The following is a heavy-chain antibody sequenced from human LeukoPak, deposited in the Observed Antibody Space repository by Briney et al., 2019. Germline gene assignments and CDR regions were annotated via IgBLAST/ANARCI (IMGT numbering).Heavy chain of an antibody. D-gene: IGHD3-16*02. Sequence: SETLSLTCTVSGGSISSSSYYWGWIRQPPGKGLEWIGEINHSGSTNYNPSLKSRVTISVDTSKNQFSLKLSSVTAADTAVYYCARRKRDYVWGSYRHAIDYWGQGTLVTVSS. J-gene: IGHJ4*02. V-gene: IGHV4-39*07. CDR1: GGSISSSSYY. CDR3: ARRKRDYVWGSYRHAIDY. CDR2: INHSGST.